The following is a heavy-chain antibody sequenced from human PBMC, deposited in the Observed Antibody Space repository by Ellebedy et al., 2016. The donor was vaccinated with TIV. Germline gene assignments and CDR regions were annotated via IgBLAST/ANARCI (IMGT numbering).Heavy chain of an antibody. CDR2: INQAGTET. J-gene: IGHJ6*03. Sequence: GESLKISCAASGFTFKNNWMSWVRQNPQKGLEWVANINQAGTETHYVDSVKGRFTISRDNAKNSLSLQMNSLRAEDTAVYYCARVGRTSYCMDVWGKGTTVTVSS. CDR1: GFTFKNNW. V-gene: IGHV3-7*01. D-gene: IGHD3-9*01. CDR3: ARVGRTSYCMDV.